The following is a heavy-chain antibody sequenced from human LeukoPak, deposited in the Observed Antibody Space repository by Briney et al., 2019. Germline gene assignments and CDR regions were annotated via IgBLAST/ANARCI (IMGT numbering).Heavy chain of an antibody. CDR3: ARGGYGDYVGWYFDL. CDR2: IKQDGSKK. CDR1: EFTFSTYW. V-gene: IGHV3-7*01. Sequence: GGSLRLSCAASEFTFSTYWMNWVRQAPGEGLEWVANIKQDGSKKYYVDSVEGRFTISRDNAHNSLYLQMNSLRAEDTAVYYCARGGYGDYVGWYFDLWGRGTLVTVSS. J-gene: IGHJ2*01. D-gene: IGHD4-17*01.